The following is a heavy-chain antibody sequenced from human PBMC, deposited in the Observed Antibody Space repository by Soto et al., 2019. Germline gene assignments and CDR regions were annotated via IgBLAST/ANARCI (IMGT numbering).Heavy chain of an antibody. CDR1: GFTFSTYW. D-gene: IGHD3-16*01. Sequence: EVQLVESGGGLVQPGGSLRLPCAASGFTFSTYWMTWVRQHPGKGLEWVASINQDGSERYYVDSVRGRFTISRDNAKNSLYLQMNSLRAEYTAVYYCVCGGNFFVYWGQGTLVTISP. V-gene: IGHV3-7*01. CDR3: VCGGNFFVY. J-gene: IGHJ4*02. CDR2: INQDGSER.